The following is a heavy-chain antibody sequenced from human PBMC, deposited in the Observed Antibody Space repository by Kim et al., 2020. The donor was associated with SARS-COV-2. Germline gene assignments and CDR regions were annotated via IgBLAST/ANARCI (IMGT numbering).Heavy chain of an antibody. V-gene: IGHV1-46*01. CDR3: TRVVRLHGVGFFDS. CDR2: INPSGGNT. Sequence: ASVKVSCKASGYTFINYYLHWVRQAPGQGLEWMGSINPSGGNTNYAQKFRGRVTMTRDTSTSTVYVELSRLRSEDTAVYYCTRVVRLHGVGFFDSWGQGTRVTVSS. J-gene: IGHJ4*02. CDR1: GYTFINYY. D-gene: IGHD2-21*02.